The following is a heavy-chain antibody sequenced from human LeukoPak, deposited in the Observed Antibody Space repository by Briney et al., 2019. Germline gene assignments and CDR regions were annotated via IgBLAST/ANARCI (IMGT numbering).Heavy chain of an antibody. J-gene: IGHJ6*02. V-gene: IGHV4-31*03. CDR2: IYYSGST. CDR3: AREASSSSSYYYYGMDV. Sequence: SQTLSLTCTVSGGSISSGGYYWSWSRQHPGKGLEWIGYIYYSGSTYYNPSLKSRVTISVDTSKNQFSLKLSSMTAADTAVYYCAREASSSSSYYYYGMDVWGQGTTVTVSS. D-gene: IGHD6-6*01. CDR1: GGSISSGGYY.